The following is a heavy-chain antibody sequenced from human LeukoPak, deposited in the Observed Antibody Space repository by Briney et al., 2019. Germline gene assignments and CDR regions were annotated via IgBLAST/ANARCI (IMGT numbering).Heavy chain of an antibody. J-gene: IGHJ4*02. Sequence: GGSLRLSCAASGFTFSSYAMHWVRQAPGKGLEWVAVISYDGSNKYYADSVKGRFTISRDNSKNTLYLQMNSLRAEDTAVYYCASPRDYYGSGSYCLDYWGQGTLVTVSS. CDR2: ISYDGSNK. CDR1: GFTFSSYA. D-gene: IGHD3-10*01. V-gene: IGHV3-30-3*01. CDR3: ASPRDYYGSGSYCLDY.